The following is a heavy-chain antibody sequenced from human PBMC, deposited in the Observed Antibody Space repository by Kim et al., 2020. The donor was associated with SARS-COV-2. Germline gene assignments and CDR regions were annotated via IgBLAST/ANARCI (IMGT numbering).Heavy chain of an antibody. V-gene: IGHV1-46*01. D-gene: IGHD1-1*01. Sequence: ASVKVSCKSSGFTFTSHYIHWVRQAPGQGLEWMGIINPSGGSTSYAQKFQGRVTMTRDTSTSTVYMELSSLRSEDTAVYYCARGWNDAAGYYWGQGTLVTVSS. J-gene: IGHJ4*02. CDR2: INPSGGST. CDR1: GFTFTSHY. CDR3: ARGWNDAAGYY.